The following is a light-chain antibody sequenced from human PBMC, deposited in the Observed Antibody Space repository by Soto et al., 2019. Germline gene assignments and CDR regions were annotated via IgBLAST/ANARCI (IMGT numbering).Light chain of an antibody. CDR1: QSISSW. CDR3: QQYNSFSEWT. V-gene: IGKV1-5*03. CDR2: KAS. Sequence: DIQMTQSPSSLSASVGDRVTITCRASQSISSWLAWYQQKPGKAPKLLIYKASTLKSGVPSRFSGSGSGTDFTLTISSLEPEDFATYYCQQYNSFSEWTFGQGTKVDIK. J-gene: IGKJ1*01.